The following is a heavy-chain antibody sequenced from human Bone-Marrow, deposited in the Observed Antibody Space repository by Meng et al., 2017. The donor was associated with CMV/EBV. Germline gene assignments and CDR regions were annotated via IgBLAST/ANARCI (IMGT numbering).Heavy chain of an antibody. J-gene: IGHJ5*02. CDR1: GFSPSTSGVG. CDR3: AHRRTYVSCFDP. Sequence: QITLKGSGPTLVKPTNTLTLTCTFSGFSPSTSGVGVGWIRQPPGKALEWIALIYRNDDKRYSPSMKSRLTITKDTSKNQVVLTLTNMDPVDTATYYCAHRRTYVSCFDPWGQGTLVTVSS. D-gene: IGHD3-16*01. CDR2: IYRNDDK. V-gene: IGHV2-5*01.